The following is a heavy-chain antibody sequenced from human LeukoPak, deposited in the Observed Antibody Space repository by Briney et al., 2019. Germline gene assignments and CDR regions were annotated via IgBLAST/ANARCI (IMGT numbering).Heavy chain of an antibody. CDR3: AKLGAYSSSWYGFFDY. D-gene: IGHD6-13*01. CDR2: IYPGDSDT. J-gene: IGHJ4*02. Sequence: GESLKISCKASGCSFTNYWIGWVRQMPGKGLECMGIIYPGDSDTRYSPSFQGQVTISADKSISTAYLHWSSLKASDTAMYYCAKLGAYSSSWYGFFDYWGQGTPVTVSS. V-gene: IGHV5-51*01. CDR1: GCSFTNYW.